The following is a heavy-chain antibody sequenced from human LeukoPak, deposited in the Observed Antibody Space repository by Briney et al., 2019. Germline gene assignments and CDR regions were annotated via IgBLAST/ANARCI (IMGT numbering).Heavy chain of an antibody. V-gene: IGHV1-18*04. CDR2: ISTYSGNT. Sequence: ASVKVSCKASGYTFTNYGFSWVRQAPGQGLEWMGWISTYSGNTNYAQQLQSRVTMTSDTSTSTVYMELRSLRSDDTAVYYCARGYCRSTSCHEPPLYGMDVWGQGTTVTVS. D-gene: IGHD2-2*01. CDR1: GYTFTNYG. J-gene: IGHJ6*02. CDR3: ARGYCRSTSCHEPPLYGMDV.